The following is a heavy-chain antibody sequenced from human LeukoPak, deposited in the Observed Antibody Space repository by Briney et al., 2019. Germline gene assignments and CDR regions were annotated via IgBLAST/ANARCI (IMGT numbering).Heavy chain of an antibody. CDR2: IESRADGETT. CDR3: ATVLVTSSWFNAVDV. CDR1: GFTFCNAW. V-gene: IGHV3-15*04. Sequence: GGSLRLSCAASGFTFCNAWLSWVRQAPGKGLEWVGRIESRADGETTHYAAPVKGRFTIARVDSQNTLYLDMSSLKTEDTAVYYCATVLVTSSWFNAVDVWGQGTTVTVSS. D-gene: IGHD6-13*01. J-gene: IGHJ3*01.